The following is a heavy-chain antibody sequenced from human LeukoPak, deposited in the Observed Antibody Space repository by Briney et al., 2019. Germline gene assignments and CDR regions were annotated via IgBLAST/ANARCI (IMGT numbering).Heavy chain of an antibody. Sequence: PSETLSLTCAVSGGSISSSNWWSWVRQPPGKGLEWIGEIYHSGSTNYNPSLKSRVTISVDTSKNQFSLKLSSVTAADTAVYYCARVPPLYYDSSGYYYEADAFDIWGQGTMVTVSS. CDR2: IYHSGST. J-gene: IGHJ3*02. CDR3: ARVPPLYYDSSGYYYEADAFDI. V-gene: IGHV4-4*02. CDR1: GGSISSSNW. D-gene: IGHD3-22*01.